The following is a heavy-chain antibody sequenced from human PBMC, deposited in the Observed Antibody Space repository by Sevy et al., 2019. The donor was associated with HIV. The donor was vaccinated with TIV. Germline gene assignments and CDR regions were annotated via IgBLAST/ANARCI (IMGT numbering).Heavy chain of an antibody. CDR1: GFTMNTYA. Sequence: GESLKISCAVPGFTMNTYAMSWVRQAPGKGLEWVAVINNSGGSTDYADSVRGRFSISRDNPNVYLEMNSLRVEDTAVYYCVKERVGYISSWYYFDYWGQGTLVTVSS. J-gene: IGHJ4*02. CDR3: VKERVGYISSWYYFDY. D-gene: IGHD6-13*01. CDR2: INNSGGST. V-gene: IGHV3-23*01.